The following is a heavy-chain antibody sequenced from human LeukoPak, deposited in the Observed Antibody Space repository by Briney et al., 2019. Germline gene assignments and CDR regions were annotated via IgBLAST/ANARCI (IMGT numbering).Heavy chain of an antibody. V-gene: IGHV3-30-3*01. D-gene: IGHD3-10*01. Sequence: GGSLRLSCAASGFTFSSYNMNWVRQAPGKGLEWVAVISYDGSNKYYADSVKGRFTISRDNSENTLYLQMNSLRAEDTAVYYCARKELLWFGESLSNLFDYWGQGTLVTVSS. CDR1: GFTFSSYN. CDR3: ARKELLWFGESLSNLFDY. CDR2: ISYDGSNK. J-gene: IGHJ4*02.